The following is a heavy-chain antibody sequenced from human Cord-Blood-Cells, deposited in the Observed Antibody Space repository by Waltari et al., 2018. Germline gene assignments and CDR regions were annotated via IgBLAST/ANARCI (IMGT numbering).Heavy chain of an antibody. CDR1: GFTFSSYS. D-gene: IGHD3-10*01. CDR3: ARVGNYYGSGSFDY. J-gene: IGHJ4*02. CDR2: ISSSSSYI. V-gene: IGHV3-21*01. Sequence: EVQLVESGGGLVKPGGSLRLSCAASGFTFSSYSMNWVRQAPGKGLEWVSSISSSSSYIYYADSVKGRFTISRDDAMNSLYLQMNSLRAEDTAVYYCARVGNYYGSGSFDYWGQGTLVTVSS.